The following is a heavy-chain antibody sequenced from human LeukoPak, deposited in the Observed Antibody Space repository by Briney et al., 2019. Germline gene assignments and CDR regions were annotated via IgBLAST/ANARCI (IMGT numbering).Heavy chain of an antibody. D-gene: IGHD5-18*01. CDR3: GGDLDTAMALTIDS. V-gene: IGHV3-30*04. Sequence: GGSLRLSCAASGFTFISYTMYWVRQAPGKGLEWVAVISYDGSNKYYADAVQGRFTIYRDNFKKSLFLHMESLSAEDTAVYYCGGDLDTAMALTIDSWGPGTLVTVSS. CDR1: GFTFISYT. CDR2: ISYDGSNK. J-gene: IGHJ4*02.